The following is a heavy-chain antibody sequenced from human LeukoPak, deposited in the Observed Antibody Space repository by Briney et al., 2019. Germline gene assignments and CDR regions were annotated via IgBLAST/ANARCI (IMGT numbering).Heavy chain of an antibody. V-gene: IGHV3-23*01. D-gene: IGHD6-19*01. Sequence: GGSLRLSCAASGFTFSSYAMNWVRQAPGKGLEWVSAITGSGGSTYYADSVKGRFTISRDNSKNTLYLQMNSLRAEDTAVYYYAKIAVAGTFYYFGLWGKGPVVTV. CDR1: GFTFSSYA. CDR3: AKIAVAGTFYYFGL. J-gene: IGHJ1*01. CDR2: ITGSGGST.